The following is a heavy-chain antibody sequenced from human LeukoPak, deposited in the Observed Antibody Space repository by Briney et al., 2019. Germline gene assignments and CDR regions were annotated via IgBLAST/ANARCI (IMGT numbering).Heavy chain of an antibody. J-gene: IGHJ4*02. CDR3: ARGRDYYGSGSYYNSFDY. CDR2: INPNSGGT. CDR1: GYTFTGYY. Sequence: ASVKVSCKASGYTFTGYYMHWVRQAPGQGLEWMGWINPNSGGTNYAQKFQGRVTMTRDTSISTAYMELSRLRSDDTAVYYCARGRDYYGSGSYYNSFDYWGQGTLVTVSS. V-gene: IGHV1-2*02. D-gene: IGHD3-10*01.